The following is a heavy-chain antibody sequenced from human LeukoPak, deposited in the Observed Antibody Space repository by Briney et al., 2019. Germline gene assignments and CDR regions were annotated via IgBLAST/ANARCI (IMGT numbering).Heavy chain of an antibody. Sequence: SETLSLTCTVSGGSLSSYYWSWIRQPAGKGLEWIGRIYTSGSTNYNPSLKSRVTMSVDTSKNQFSLKLSSVTAADTAVYYCARNTGGYSYGYNYYMDVWGKGTTVTVSS. D-gene: IGHD5-18*01. V-gene: IGHV4-4*07. CDR1: GGSLSSYY. J-gene: IGHJ6*03. CDR2: IYTSGST. CDR3: ARNTGGYSYGYNYYMDV.